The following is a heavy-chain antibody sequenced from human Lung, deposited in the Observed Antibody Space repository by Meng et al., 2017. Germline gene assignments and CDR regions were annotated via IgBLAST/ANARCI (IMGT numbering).Heavy chain of an antibody. CDR3: ARDKPPNDV. V-gene: IGHV3-30*01. CDR1: GFTFNTYA. CDR2: MSFDGAQI. J-gene: IGHJ2*01. Sequence: VELVESGGGGVQPGGSLRLSCAASGFTFNTYAMHWVRQAPGKGLEWVSLMSFDGAQIYYSDSVRGRFTISRDNSKNTLYLQMNSLRAEDTAVYYCARDKPPNDVWGRGTLVTVSS.